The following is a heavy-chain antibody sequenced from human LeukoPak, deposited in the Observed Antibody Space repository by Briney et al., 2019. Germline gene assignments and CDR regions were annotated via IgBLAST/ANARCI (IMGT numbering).Heavy chain of an antibody. CDR3: AKQVPAALVRGYYYYYMDV. CDR2: ISGSGGST. V-gene: IGHV3-23*01. J-gene: IGHJ6*03. D-gene: IGHD2-2*01. CDR1: GFTFSSYG. Sequence: PGGSLRLSCAASGFTFSSYGMSWVRQAPGKGLEWVSAISGSGGSTYYADSVKGRFTISRDNSKNTLYLQMNSLRAEDTAVYYCAKQVPAALVRGYYYYYMDVWGKGTTVTVSS.